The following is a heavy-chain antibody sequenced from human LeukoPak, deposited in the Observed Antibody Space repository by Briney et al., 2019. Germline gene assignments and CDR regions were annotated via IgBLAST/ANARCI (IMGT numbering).Heavy chain of an antibody. J-gene: IGHJ4*02. D-gene: IGHD6-13*01. V-gene: IGHV1-46*03. CDR1: GHTFTSLY. CDR3: ARVGRDSSSWYFDY. CDR2: ITPRGGST. Sequence: ASVKVSCKASGHTFTSLYVQWVRHAPGQGLEWMGIITPRGGSTSYAEKCQGRVTMTRDTSTSTVYMELSSLRSEDTAVYYCARVGRDSSSWYFDYWGQGTLVTVSS.